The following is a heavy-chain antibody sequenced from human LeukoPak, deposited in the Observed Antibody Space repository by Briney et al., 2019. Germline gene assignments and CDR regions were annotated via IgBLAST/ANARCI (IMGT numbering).Heavy chain of an antibody. V-gene: IGHV3-48*02. CDR3: ASLHSSSPPADLY. D-gene: IGHD6-13*01. Sequence: PGGSLRLSCAASGFTLSSYSMNWVRQAPGKGLEWVSYISSSSSTIYYADSVKGRFTISRDNAKNSLYLQMNSLRDEDTAVYYCASLHSSSPPADLYWGQGTLVTVSS. CDR1: GFTLSSYS. J-gene: IGHJ4*02. CDR2: ISSSSSTI.